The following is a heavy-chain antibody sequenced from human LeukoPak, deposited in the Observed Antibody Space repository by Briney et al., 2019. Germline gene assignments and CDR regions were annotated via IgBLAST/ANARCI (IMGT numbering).Heavy chain of an antibody. J-gene: IGHJ4*02. D-gene: IGHD2-15*01. Sequence: SQTLSLTCTVSGGSISSGDYYWSWLRQPPGKGLEWIGYIYYSGSTYYNPSLKSRVTISVDTSKNQFSLKLSSVTAADTAVYYCARGYCSGGSCYSREPFDYWGQGTLVTVSS. V-gene: IGHV4-30-4*01. CDR1: GGSISSGDYY. CDR3: ARGYCSGGSCYSREPFDY. CDR2: IYYSGST.